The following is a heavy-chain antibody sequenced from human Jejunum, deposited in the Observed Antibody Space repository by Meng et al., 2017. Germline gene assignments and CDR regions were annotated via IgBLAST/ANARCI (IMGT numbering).Heavy chain of an antibody. Sequence: GESLKISCAASGFTFSSYAMSWVRQAPGTGLEWVSGVSDRGGSTFYADSVRGRFTISRDNSKDMLYLQMNSLRAEDTAVYYCAKAPYTYGAWALDVWGQGTMVTVAS. J-gene: IGHJ3*01. CDR1: GFTFSSYA. CDR3: AKAPYTYGAWALDV. D-gene: IGHD3-16*01. V-gene: IGHV3-23*01. CDR2: VSDRGGST.